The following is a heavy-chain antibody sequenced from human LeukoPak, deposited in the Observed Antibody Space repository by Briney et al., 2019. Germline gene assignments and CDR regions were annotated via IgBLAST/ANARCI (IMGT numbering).Heavy chain of an antibody. CDR3: ARDGDYGIY. CDR2: IYYSGST. J-gene: IGHJ4*02. Sequence: SQTLSLTCTVSGGSLSSGGYYRSWIRQHPGKGLEWIGYIYYSGSTYYIPSLKSRVTFSVDTSKNQFSLKLSSVTAADTAVYYCARDGDYGIYWGQGTLVTVSS. V-gene: IGHV4-31*03. D-gene: IGHD4-17*01. CDR1: GGSLSSGGYY.